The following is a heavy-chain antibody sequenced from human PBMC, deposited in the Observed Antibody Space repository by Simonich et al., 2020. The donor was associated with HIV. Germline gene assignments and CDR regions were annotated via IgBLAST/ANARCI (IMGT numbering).Heavy chain of an antibody. J-gene: IGHJ4*02. Sequence: QITLKESGPTLVKSTQTLTLTWTFSGFSLSTSGVGGGWIRKPPGQALEWLALSYWDDDKRYRPSLKSTLTITKDTSKNQVVLTMTNMDPVDTATYYCAHSPGGGSGSYYNYFDYWGQGTLVTVSS. V-gene: IGHV2-5*02. D-gene: IGHD3-10*01. CDR2: SYWDDDK. CDR3: AHSPGGGSGSYYNYFDY. CDR1: GFSLSTSGVG.